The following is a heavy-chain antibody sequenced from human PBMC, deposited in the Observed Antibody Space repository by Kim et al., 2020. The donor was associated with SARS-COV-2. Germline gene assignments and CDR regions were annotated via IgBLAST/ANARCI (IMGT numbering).Heavy chain of an antibody. V-gene: IGHV1-2*02. CDR2: IDPNSGAT. D-gene: IGHD3-3*01. J-gene: IGHJ3*01. CDR3: AIEITIFGKGHDGFDF. CDR1: GYTLTGYY. Sequence: ASVKVSCKASGYTLTGYYIHWVRQAPGQGLEWMGWIDPNSGATKYSQKFQGRVIMTRDTSISTAYMELSRLGSDDTAVYYCAIEITIFGKGHDGFDFWGQGTMVTVSS.